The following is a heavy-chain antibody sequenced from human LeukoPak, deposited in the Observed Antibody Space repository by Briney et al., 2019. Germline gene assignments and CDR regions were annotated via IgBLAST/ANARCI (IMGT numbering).Heavy chain of an antibody. Sequence: SETLSFTCTVSGGSISSYYWSWIRQPPGKGLEWIGYIYYSGSTNYNPSLKSRVTISVDTSKNQFSLKLSSVTAADTAVYYCARELGYSYGYLGYWGQGTLVTVSS. CDR1: GGSISSYY. CDR3: ARELGYSYGYLGY. CDR2: IYYSGST. D-gene: IGHD5-18*01. V-gene: IGHV4-59*01. J-gene: IGHJ4*02.